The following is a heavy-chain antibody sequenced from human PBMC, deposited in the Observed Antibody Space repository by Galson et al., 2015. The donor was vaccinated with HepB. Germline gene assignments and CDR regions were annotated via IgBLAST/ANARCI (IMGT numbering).Heavy chain of an antibody. V-gene: IGHV3-11*06. J-gene: IGHJ4*02. CDR1: GFTFSNYY. Sequence: SLRLSCAASGFTFSNYYMSWIRQAPGKGLEWVSYISSSSSYTNYADSVKGRFTISRDNAKNSLYLQMNSLRAEDTAVYYCARVGELAFSFDYWGQGTLVTVSS. CDR2: ISSSSSYT. CDR3: ARVGELAFSFDY. D-gene: IGHD3-10*01.